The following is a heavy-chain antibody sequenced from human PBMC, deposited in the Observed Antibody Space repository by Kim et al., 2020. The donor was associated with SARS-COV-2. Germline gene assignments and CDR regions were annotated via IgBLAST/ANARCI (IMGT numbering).Heavy chain of an antibody. Sequence: GGSLRLSCAASGFTFSSYGMHWVRQAPGKGLEWVAVISYDGSNKYYADSVKGRFTISRDNSKNTLYLQMNSLRAEDTAVYYCAKDFVVVPAAILDYGMDVWGQGTTVTVSS. J-gene: IGHJ6*02. CDR3: AKDFVVVPAAILDYGMDV. V-gene: IGHV3-30*18. CDR2: ISYDGSNK. CDR1: GFTFSSYG. D-gene: IGHD2-2*01.